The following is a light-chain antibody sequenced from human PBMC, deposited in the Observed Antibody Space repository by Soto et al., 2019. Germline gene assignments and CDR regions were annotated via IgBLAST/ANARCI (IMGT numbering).Light chain of an antibody. J-gene: IGLJ2*01. V-gene: IGLV7-46*01. CDR3: SLSHNGPVV. CDR2: DTS. CDR1: TGAATSGHW. Sequence: QAVVTQEPSLTVSPGGTVTLTCGSSTGAATSGHWPHWFQQKPGQAPTTLIYDTSKRYSSTPARFSGSLLGGKAALTLSGAQTEDEAEYYCSLSHNGPVVFGGGTKLTVL.